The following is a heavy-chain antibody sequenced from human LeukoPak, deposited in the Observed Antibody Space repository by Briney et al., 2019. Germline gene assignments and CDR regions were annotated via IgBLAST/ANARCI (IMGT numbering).Heavy chain of an antibody. Sequence: SETLALTCAVYGGPFSGYYWSWIRQPPGKGLEWIGEINHSGSTNYNPSLKSRVTISVDTSKNQFSLKLSSVTAADTAVYYCARGRYVWGSYRPFDYWGQGTLVTVSS. CDR1: GGPFSGYY. CDR2: INHSGST. V-gene: IGHV4-34*01. J-gene: IGHJ4*02. D-gene: IGHD3-16*02. CDR3: ARGRYVWGSYRPFDY.